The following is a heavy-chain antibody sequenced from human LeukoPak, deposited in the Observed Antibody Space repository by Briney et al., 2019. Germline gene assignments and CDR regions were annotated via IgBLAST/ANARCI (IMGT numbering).Heavy chain of an antibody. V-gene: IGHV1-2*02. CDR1: GYTFTGYY. CDR3: ARKRVDDYYYGMDV. CDR2: INPNSGGT. D-gene: IGHD2-15*01. J-gene: IGHJ6*02. Sequence: ASVKVSCKASGYTFTGYYMHWVRQAPGQGLEWVGWINPNSGGTNYAQKFQGRVTMTRDTSISTAYMELSRLRSDDTAVYYCARKRVDDYYYGMDVWGQGTTVTVSS.